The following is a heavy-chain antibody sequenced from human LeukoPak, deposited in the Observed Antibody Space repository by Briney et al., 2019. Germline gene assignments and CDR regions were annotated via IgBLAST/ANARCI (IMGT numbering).Heavy chain of an antibody. CDR1: GGSISSYY. D-gene: IGHD6-19*01. CDR2: IYYSGST. CDR3: AREPHGSGLLFDY. Sequence: SETLSLTCTVSGGSISSYYWSWIRQPLGKGLEWIGYIYYSGSTNYNPSLKSRVTISVDTSKNQFSLKLSSVTAADTAVYYCAREPHGSGLLFDYWGRGTLVTVSS. J-gene: IGHJ4*02. V-gene: IGHV4-59*12.